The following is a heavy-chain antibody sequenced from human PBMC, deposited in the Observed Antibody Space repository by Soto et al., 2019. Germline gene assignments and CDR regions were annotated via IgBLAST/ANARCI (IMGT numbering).Heavy chain of an antibody. CDR2: IRSKAYGGTT. V-gene: IGHV3-49*03. J-gene: IGHJ6*02. D-gene: IGHD2-21*02. Sequence: GGSLRLSCTASGFTFGDYAMSWFRQAPGKGLEWVGFIRSKAYGGTTEYAASVKGRFTISRDDSKSIAYLQMNSLKTEDTAVYYCARDDPPYYYYGMRVWGQGTTVTVSS. CDR3: ARDDPPYYYYGMRV. CDR1: GFTFGDYA.